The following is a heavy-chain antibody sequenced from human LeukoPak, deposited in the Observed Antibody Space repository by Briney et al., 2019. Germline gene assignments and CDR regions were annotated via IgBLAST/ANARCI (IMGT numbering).Heavy chain of an antibody. CDR1: GGSVSNYY. V-gene: IGHV4-59*02. CDR2: ISYSGST. D-gene: IGHD6-13*01. J-gene: IGHJ4*02. CDR3: ARLRSTAIES. Sequence: SETLSLTCTVSGGSVSNYYWSWIRQPPGKGLEWLGYISYSGSTNYNPSLKSRVTISADTSKNQFSLKVSSVTAADTAVYYCARLRSTAIESWGQGTLVTVSS.